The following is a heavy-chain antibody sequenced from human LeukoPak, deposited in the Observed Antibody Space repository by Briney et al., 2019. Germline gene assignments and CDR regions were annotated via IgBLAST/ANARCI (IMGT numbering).Heavy chain of an antibody. CDR2: IYYSGST. J-gene: IGHJ4*02. CDR1: GGSISSTNYY. D-gene: IGHD3-10*01. CDR3: ARRVDYYGSGSYYFDY. Sequence: SETLSLTCTVSGGSISSTNYYWGWIRQPPGKGLEWIGSIYYSGSTYYNPSLKSRVTISVDTSKNQFSLRLSSVTAADTAVYYCARRVDYYGSGSYYFDYWGQGTLATVSS. V-gene: IGHV4-39*01.